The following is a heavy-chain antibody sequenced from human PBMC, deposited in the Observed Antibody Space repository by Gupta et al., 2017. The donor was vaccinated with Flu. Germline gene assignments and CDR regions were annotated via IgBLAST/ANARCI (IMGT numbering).Heavy chain of an antibody. D-gene: IGHD4-17*01. V-gene: IGHV3-7*01. J-gene: IGHJ4*02. CDR3: ARDVGDYGLPDY. CDR2: IKQDGSEK. Sequence: VRQAPGKGLEWVANIKQDGSEKYYVDSVKGRFTISRDNAKNSLYLQMNSLRAEDTAVYYCARDVGDYGLPDYWGQGTLVTVSS.